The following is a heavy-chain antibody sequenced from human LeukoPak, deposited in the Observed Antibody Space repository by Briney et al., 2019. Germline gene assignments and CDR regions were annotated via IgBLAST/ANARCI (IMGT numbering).Heavy chain of an antibody. J-gene: IGHJ4*02. CDR2: TYYRSKWYN. CDR1: GDSVSSNSAA. D-gene: IGHD6-6*01. CDR3: AREGYSSSSKGRWTTFDY. Sequence: SQTLSLTCAISGDSVSSNSAAWNWIRQSPSRGLEWLGRTYYRSKWYNDYAVSVKSRITINPDTSKNQFSLQLNSVTPEDTAVYYCAREGYSSSSKGRWTTFDYWGQGTLVTVSS. V-gene: IGHV6-1*01.